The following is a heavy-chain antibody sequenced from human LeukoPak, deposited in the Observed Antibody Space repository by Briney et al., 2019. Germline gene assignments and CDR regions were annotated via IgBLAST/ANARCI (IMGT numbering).Heavy chain of an antibody. V-gene: IGHV3-30*18. CDR2: ISHDGSNK. D-gene: IGHD3/OR15-3a*01. CDR1: GFTFSSYG. Sequence: GRSLRLSCAASGFTFSSYGMHWVRQAPGKGLEWVAVISHDGSNKYYSDSVKGRFTISRDNSKNTLYLQMSSLRAEDTAVYYCAKARPIFGLVIHADYYYGMDVWGQGTTVTVSS. J-gene: IGHJ6*02. CDR3: AKARPIFGLVIHADYYYGMDV.